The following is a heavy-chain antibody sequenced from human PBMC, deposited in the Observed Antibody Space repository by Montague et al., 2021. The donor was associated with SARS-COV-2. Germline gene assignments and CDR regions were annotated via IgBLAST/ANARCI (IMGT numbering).Heavy chain of an antibody. J-gene: IGHJ4*02. CDR3: AEGGGGES. CDR1: GGSISSSSYY. CDR2: IYYSGST. D-gene: IGHD4-23*01. V-gene: IGHV4-39*01. Sequence: SETLSLTCTVSGGSISSSSYYWGWLRQPPGRGLEWIGSIYYSGSTYYNPSLKSRVTISVDTSKNQFSLKLSSVTAADTAVYYCAEGGGGESRGQGALVTVSS.